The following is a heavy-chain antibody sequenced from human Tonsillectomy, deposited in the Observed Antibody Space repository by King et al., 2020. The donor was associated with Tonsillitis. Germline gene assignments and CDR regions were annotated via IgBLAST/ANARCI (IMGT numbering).Heavy chain of an antibody. Sequence: VQLQESGPGLVKPSQTLSLTCTVSGGSISSGSYYWSWIRQPAGKGLEWIGRIYSSGSTNYNPSLKSRVTLSVDTSKNQFSLKLSSVTAADTAVYYCARDVSSDFWSGYPDWFDPWGQGTLVTVSS. V-gene: IGHV4-61*02. CDR3: ARDVSSDFWSGYPDWFDP. CDR1: GGSISSGSYY. D-gene: IGHD3-3*01. CDR2: IYSSGST. J-gene: IGHJ5*02.